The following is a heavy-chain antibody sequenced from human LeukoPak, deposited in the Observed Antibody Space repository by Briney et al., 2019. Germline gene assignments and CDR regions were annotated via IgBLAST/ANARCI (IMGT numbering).Heavy chain of an antibody. J-gene: IGHJ3*02. V-gene: IGHV3-48*01. CDR3: AREYSSSSGRAFDI. D-gene: IGHD6-6*01. CDR1: GFTFTTYT. CDR2: ISSSSAI. Sequence: GGSLRLSCAASGFTFTTYTMNWVRQTPGKGLEWVSFISSSSAIYYADSVKGRFTISRDNAKNSLFLQMNSLRAEDTAVYYCAREYSSSSGRAFDIWGQGTMVTVSS.